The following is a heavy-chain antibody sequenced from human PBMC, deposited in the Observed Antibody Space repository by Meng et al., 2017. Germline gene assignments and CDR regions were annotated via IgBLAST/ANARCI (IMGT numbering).Heavy chain of an antibody. D-gene: IGHD3-9*01. CDR2: INHSGST. Sequence: QVPLTHWGAGLLKLSETLSLPWAVYGGSFSGYYWSWIRQPPGKGLEWIGEINHSGSTNYNPSLKSRVTISVDTSKNQFSLKLSSVTAADTAVYYCARGRYFDWLSYRYYFDYWGQGTLVTVSS. CDR1: GGSFSGYY. J-gene: IGHJ4*02. V-gene: IGHV4-34*01. CDR3: ARGRYFDWLSYRYYFDY.